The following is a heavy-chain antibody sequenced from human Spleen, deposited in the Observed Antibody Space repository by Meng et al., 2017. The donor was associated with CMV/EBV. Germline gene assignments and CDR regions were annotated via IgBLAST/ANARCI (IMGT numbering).Heavy chain of an antibody. J-gene: IGHJ6*02. CDR3: AREIFSSSPRYYYGVDV. D-gene: IGHD6-6*01. Sequence: SETLSLTCAVYGGSLSEYNWSWIRQSPGKGLEWIGEIHHSGNTNYNPALKSRVTISVDTSKNQFPLKLISVSAADTAVYYCAREIFSSSPRYYYGVDVWGQGTTVTVS. CDR1: GGSLSEYN. CDR2: IHHSGNT. V-gene: IGHV4-34*01.